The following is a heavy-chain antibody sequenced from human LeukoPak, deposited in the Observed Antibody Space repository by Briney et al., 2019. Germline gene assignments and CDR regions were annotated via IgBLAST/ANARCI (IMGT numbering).Heavy chain of an antibody. Sequence: SETLSLTCTVSGGSISPDYWAWIRQSPRKGLEWIGYIHYSGSANYNPSLQSRVTISRDASKKQFSLRLTSVTAADTAVYYCARGVVPATSHLPLLDFWGQGTLVTVSS. D-gene: IGHD2-2*01. CDR3: ARGVVPATSHLPLLDF. J-gene: IGHJ4*02. CDR1: GGSISPDY. CDR2: IHYSGSA. V-gene: IGHV4-59*01.